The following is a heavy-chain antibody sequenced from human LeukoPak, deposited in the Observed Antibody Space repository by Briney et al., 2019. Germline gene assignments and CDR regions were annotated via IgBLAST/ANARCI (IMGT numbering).Heavy chain of an antibody. CDR2: INHSGST. D-gene: IGHD2-15*01. J-gene: IGHJ4*02. CDR1: GGSFSGYY. CDR3: ARDRRAATSNFDY. V-gene: IGHV4-34*01. Sequence: PSETLSLTCAVYGGSFSGYYWSWIRQPPGKGLEWIGEINHSGSTNYNPSLKSRVTISVDTSKNQFSLKLSSVTAADTAVYYCARDRRAATSNFDYWGQGTLVTVSS.